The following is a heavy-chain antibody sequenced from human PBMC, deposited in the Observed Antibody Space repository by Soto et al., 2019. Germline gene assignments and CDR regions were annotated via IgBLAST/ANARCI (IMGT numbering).Heavy chain of an antibody. V-gene: IGHV1-3*01. CDR2: INAGNGNT. D-gene: IGHD1-1*01. Sequence: ASVKVSCKASGYTFTSYAMHWVRQAPGQRLEWMGWINAGNGNTKYSQKFQGRVTITRDTSASTAYMELSSLRSEDTAVYYCASEPWDDHVFDYWGQGTLVTVSS. J-gene: IGHJ4*02. CDR3: ASEPWDDHVFDY. CDR1: GYTFTSYA.